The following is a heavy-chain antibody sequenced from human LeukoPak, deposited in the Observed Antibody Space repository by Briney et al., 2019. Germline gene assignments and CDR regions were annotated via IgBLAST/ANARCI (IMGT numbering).Heavy chain of an antibody. Sequence: PGGSLRLSCAASGFTFSDYYMSWIRQAPGKGLEWVSYISSSSSYTNYADSVKGRFTISRDNAKNTLYLQMNSLRAEDTAVYYCAKAWGSSSWPDGMDVWGQGTTVTVSS. CDR1: GFTFSDYY. V-gene: IGHV3-11*06. D-gene: IGHD6-6*01. J-gene: IGHJ6*02. CDR2: ISSSSSYT. CDR3: AKAWGSSSWPDGMDV.